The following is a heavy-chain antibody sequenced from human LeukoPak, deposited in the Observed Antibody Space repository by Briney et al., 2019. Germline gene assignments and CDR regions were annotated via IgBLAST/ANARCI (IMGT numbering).Heavy chain of an antibody. D-gene: IGHD3-10*01. J-gene: IGHJ4*02. CDR1: GGSFSGYY. CDR2: INHSGST. Sequence: SETLSLTCAVYGGSFSGYYWSWIRQPPGKGLEWIGEINHSGSTNYNPSLKSRVTTSVDTSKNQFSLKLSSVTAADTAVYYCARVVLQLLWFGESPEPYYFDYWGQGTLVTVSS. V-gene: IGHV4-34*01. CDR3: ARVVLQLLWFGESPEPYYFDY.